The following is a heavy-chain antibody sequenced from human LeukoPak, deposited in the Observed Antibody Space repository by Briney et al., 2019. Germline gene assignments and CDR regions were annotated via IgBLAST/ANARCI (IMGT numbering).Heavy chain of an antibody. D-gene: IGHD3-3*02. Sequence: SETLSLTCIVSGGSISSGSYFWTWIRQPAGKGLEWIGRINTSGSTNYIPSLKSGVTISVDTSKNQFSLILSSVTAADTAVYYCARNTLGAFDIWGQGTTVTVSS. CDR2: INTSGST. J-gene: IGHJ3*02. CDR1: GGSISSGSYF. CDR3: ARNTLGAFDI. V-gene: IGHV4-61*02.